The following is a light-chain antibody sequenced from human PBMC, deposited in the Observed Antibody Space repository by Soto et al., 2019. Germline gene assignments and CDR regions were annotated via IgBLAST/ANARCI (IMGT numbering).Light chain of an antibody. CDR1: QSVSNY. J-gene: IGKJ3*01. CDR2: AAS. CDR3: QLDLRPPHT. V-gene: IGKV1-39*01. Sequence: DVQVTKCPSTLSASVGDRVTITCRASQSVSNYLNWYQQKPGKAPTLLIYAASTLQSGVPSRISGRGSGTDFTLTISSLQPEAFATYYCQLDLRPPHTFGPGTKVDIK.